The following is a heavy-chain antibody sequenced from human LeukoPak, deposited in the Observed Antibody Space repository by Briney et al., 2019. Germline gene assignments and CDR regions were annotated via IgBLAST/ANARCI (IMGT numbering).Heavy chain of an antibody. CDR1: GYRFTSDW. CDR2: IYPGDSDT. CDR3: ARHPFD. J-gene: IGHJ4*02. V-gene: IGHV5-51*01. Sequence: GESLKISCKASGYRFTSDWIAWVRQMPGKGLEWMGIIYPGDSDTRYSPSFQGQVTISADKSISTAYLQWSSLKASDAAIYYCARHPFDWGQGTLVTVSS.